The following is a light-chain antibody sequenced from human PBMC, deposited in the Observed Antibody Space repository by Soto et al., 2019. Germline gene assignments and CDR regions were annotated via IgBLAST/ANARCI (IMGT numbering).Light chain of an antibody. CDR2: EVV. V-gene: IGLV2-8*01. CDR1: KNDIGVYDF. CDR3: KSYAGSNTYV. Sequence: QSLLTQPPSASASPGQSVTISCTGTKNDIGVYDFVSWYQHHPGKAPRLIIYEVVQRPSGVPDRFSGSKSGNTASLTVSGLQAADEADYFCKSYAGSNTYVFGSGTKVNVL. J-gene: IGLJ1*01.